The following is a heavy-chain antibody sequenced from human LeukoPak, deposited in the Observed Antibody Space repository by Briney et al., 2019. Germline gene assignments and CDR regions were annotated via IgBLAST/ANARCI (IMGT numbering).Heavy chain of an antibody. D-gene: IGHD3-10*01. V-gene: IGHV3-21*01. CDR1: GFTFSSYS. Sequence: GGSLRLSCATSGFTFSSYSMNWVRQAPGTGLEWVSSISSGSNYIYYADSVKGRFTISRDNAKNSLYLQMTSLRAEDTAVYYCASTNHYYGSGTYDYYFDYWGQGTLLTVSS. J-gene: IGHJ4*02. CDR2: ISSGSNYI. CDR3: ASTNHYYGSGTYDYYFDY.